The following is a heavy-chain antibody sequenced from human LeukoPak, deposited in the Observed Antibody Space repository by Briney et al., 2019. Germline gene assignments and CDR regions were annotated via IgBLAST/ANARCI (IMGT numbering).Heavy chain of an antibody. CDR1: GYTFTCYD. CDR3: VRSYSRLNNWFDP. J-gene: IGHJ5*02. D-gene: IGHD2-15*01. CDR2: MNPNSGNT. V-gene: IGHV1-8*01. Sequence: ASVKVTCKASGYTFTCYDIKWVVQATGQGLEWMGWMNPNSGNTGYAQKFQGRVTMTRNTSISTAYMELSSLRSKDTAVYYCVRSYSRLNNWFDPWGQGTLVTVSS.